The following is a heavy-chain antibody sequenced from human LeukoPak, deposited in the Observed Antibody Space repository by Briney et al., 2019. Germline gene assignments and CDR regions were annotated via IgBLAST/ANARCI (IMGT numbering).Heavy chain of an antibody. CDR2: ISDSGGNT. D-gene: IGHD3-16*01. V-gene: IGHV3-23*01. CDR1: GFIFSNFD. J-gene: IGHJ4*02. CDR3: AKGFVRFDY. Sequence: PGGSLRLSCAASGFIFSNFDMSWVRQAPGKGLEWVSVISDSGGNTYYADPVKGRFTISRDNSKYTLHLQMNSLRAEDTAVYYCAKGFVRFDYWGQGTLVTVSS.